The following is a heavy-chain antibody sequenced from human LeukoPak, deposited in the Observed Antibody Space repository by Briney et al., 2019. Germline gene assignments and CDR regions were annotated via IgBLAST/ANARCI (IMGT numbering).Heavy chain of an antibody. J-gene: IGHJ4*02. V-gene: IGHV3-23*01. CDR2: ISGSGGST. Sequence: GGSLRLSCAASGITFSSYAMSWVRQAPGKGLKWVSAISGSGGSTYYADSVKGRFTISRDNSKNTLYLQMNSLRAEDTAVYYCAKDENIVDIGYWGQGTLVTVSS. D-gene: IGHD5-12*01. CDR1: GITFSSYA. CDR3: AKDENIVDIGY.